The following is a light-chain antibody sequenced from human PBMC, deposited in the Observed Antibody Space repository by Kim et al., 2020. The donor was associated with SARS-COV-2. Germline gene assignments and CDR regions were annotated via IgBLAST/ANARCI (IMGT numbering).Light chain of an antibody. J-gene: IGKJ2*02. V-gene: IGKV1-39*01. CDR1: QSINGY. Sequence: DIQMTQSPSSLSSSVGDRVNITCRASQSINGYLNWYQHKVGKAPKLLIYGASSLQSGAPSRFSGSGSGTDFIFTISSLQAEDVGTYYCQQSYTNPRTFGLGTKLEI. CDR2: GAS. CDR3: QQSYTNPRT.